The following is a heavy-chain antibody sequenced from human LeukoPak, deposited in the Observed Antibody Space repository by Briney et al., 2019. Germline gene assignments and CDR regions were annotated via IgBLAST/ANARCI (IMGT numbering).Heavy chain of an antibody. D-gene: IGHD2-21*01. V-gene: IGHV3-30*02. J-gene: IGHJ4*02. CDR3: ASLVFDGEYYFDY. CDR1: GFIFSSYG. Sequence: GGSLRLSCAASGFIFSSYGIHWVRQAPGKGLEWVAFIRNDGSDKYYADSVKGRFAVSRDNSKNTVYLQMNSLRVEDTAVYYCASLVFDGEYYFDYWGQGTLVTVSS. CDR2: IRNDGSDK.